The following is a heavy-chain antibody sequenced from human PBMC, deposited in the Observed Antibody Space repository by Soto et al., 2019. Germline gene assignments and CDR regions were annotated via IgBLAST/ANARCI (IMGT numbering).Heavy chain of an antibody. V-gene: IGHV4-59*01. CDR3: ARYYCTSGSCYYVDY. D-gene: IGHD2-2*01. J-gene: IGHJ4*02. CDR2: IYYIGIT. CDR1: GGSISSYY. Sequence: SETLSLTCTVSGGSISSYYWSWIRQSPGEGLEWIGYIYYIGITNYNPSLKSRVSFSVDTSKNQFSLRLRSVTAADTAVYYCARYYCTSGSCYYVDYWGLGTLVTV.